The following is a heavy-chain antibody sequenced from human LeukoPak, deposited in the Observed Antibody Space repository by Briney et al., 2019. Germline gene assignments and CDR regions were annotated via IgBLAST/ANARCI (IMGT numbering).Heavy chain of an antibody. CDR1: GFTFSSYS. Sequence: GGSLRLSCAASGFTFSSYSMNWVRQAPGKGLEWVSSISYSSNYIYYADSVKGRFTISRDNATNSLYLKMNRLRAEDTAVYYCAKLGHAFDIWGQGTIITVSS. CDR3: AKLGHAFDI. J-gene: IGHJ3*02. CDR2: ISYSSNYI. D-gene: IGHD1-7*01. V-gene: IGHV3-21*01.